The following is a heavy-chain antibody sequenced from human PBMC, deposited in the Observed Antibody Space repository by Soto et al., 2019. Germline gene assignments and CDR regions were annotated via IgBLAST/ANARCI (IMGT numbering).Heavy chain of an antibody. CDR1: GFTFSSYA. Sequence: GGSLRLSCSASGFTFSSYAMHWVRQAPGKGLEYVSAISSNGGSTYYADSVKGRFTISRDNSKNTLYLQMGSLRAEDTAVYYCVKDLWVLYGSGSYSSTGLDGMDVWGQGTTVTVSS. CDR2: ISSNGGST. V-gene: IGHV3-64D*08. CDR3: VKDLWVLYGSGSYSSTGLDGMDV. J-gene: IGHJ6*02. D-gene: IGHD3-10*01.